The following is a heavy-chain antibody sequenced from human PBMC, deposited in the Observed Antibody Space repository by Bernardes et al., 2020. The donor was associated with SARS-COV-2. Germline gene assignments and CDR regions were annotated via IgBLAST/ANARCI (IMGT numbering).Heavy chain of an antibody. Sequence: GGSLRLSCVGSGFMLSDFGMHWVRQAPGKGLEWVAGTSYDGSLKYYADSVRGRFVVSRDTPKNMLSLQMNSLKPEDTALYYCARDRGSSDAFDIWGQGTTVTVSS. CDR3: ARDRGSSDAFDI. V-gene: IGHV3-30*03. CDR1: GFMLSDFG. D-gene: IGHD3-16*01. CDR2: TSYDGSLK. J-gene: IGHJ3*02.